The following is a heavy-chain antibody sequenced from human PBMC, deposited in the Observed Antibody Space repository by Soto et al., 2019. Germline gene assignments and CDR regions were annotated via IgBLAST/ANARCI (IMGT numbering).Heavy chain of an antibody. CDR3: ARDQGYCSSTSRQNWFDP. D-gene: IGHD2-2*01. Sequence: GASVKVSCKASGYTFTGYYMHWVRQAPGQGLEWMGWINPNSGGTNYAQKFQGRVTMTRDTSISTAYMELSRLRSDDTAVYYCARDQGYCSSTSRQNWFDPWGQGTLVTVSS. CDR1: GYTFTGYY. CDR2: INPNSGGT. V-gene: IGHV1-2*02. J-gene: IGHJ5*02.